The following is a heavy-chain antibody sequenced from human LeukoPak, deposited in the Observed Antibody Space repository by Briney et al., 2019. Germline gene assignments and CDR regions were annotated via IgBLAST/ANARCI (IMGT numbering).Heavy chain of an antibody. V-gene: IGHV4-30-2*01. CDR3: ARGNYGEGETYSDY. D-gene: IGHD4-17*01. CDR2: IYHSGST. CDR1: GGSISSGGYY. Sequence: PSQTLSLTCTVSGGSISSGGYYWSWIRQPPGKGLEWIGYIYHSGSTYYNPSLKSRVTISVDRSKNQFSLELSSVTAADTAVYYCARGNYGEGETYSDYWGQGTLVTVSS. J-gene: IGHJ4*02.